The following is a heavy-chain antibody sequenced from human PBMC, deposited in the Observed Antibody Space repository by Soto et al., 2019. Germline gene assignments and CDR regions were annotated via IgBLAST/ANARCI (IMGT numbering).Heavy chain of an antibody. D-gene: IGHD6-13*01. V-gene: IGHV3-11*01. CDR1: GFTFSDYY. CDR3: ARDSVGLGYSSSYGMDV. CDR2: ISSSGSTI. J-gene: IGHJ6*02. Sequence: GGSLRLSCAASGFTFSDYYMRWIRQAPGKGLEWVSYISSSGSTIYYADSVKGRFTISRDNAKNSLYLQMNSLRAEDTAVYYCARDSVGLGYSSSYGMDVWGQGTTVTVS.